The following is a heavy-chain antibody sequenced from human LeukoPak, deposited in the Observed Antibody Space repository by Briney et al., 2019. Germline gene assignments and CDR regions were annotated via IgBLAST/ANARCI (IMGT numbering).Heavy chain of an antibody. J-gene: IGHJ4*02. CDR3: VGEFGESHYYFDY. D-gene: IGHD3-10*01. V-gene: IGHV4-61*02. CDR1: GGSISSGSYY. Sequence: SETLSLTCTVSGGSISSGSYYWSWIRQPAGKGLEWIGRIYTSGSTNYNPSLKSRVTISVDTSKNQFSLKLSSVTAADTAVYYCVGEFGESHYYFDYWGQGTLVTVSS. CDR2: IYTSGST.